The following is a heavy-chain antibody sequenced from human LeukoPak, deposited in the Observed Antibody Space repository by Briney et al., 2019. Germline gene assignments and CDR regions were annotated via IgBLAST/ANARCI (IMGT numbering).Heavy chain of an antibody. CDR1: GASVGSSSCH. Sequence: PSETLSLTCTVSGASVGSSSCHWSWIRQPPGKGLEWIGWTHYSGGTKYNPSLKSRVTISSDRSRNQFSLKLNSLSAADTAVYYCAAYWEGRGGTGSWGQGSLVTVSS. D-gene: IGHD2-21*01. CDR3: AAYWEGRGGTGS. V-gene: IGHV4-61*01. CDR2: THYSGGT. J-gene: IGHJ5*02.